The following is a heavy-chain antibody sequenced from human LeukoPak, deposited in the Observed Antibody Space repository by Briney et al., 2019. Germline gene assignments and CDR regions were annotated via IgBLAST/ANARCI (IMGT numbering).Heavy chain of an antibody. CDR1: GYTFTGYY. J-gene: IGHJ4*02. D-gene: IGHD3-22*01. V-gene: IGHV1-2*02. CDR3: ARVKTMIIVVSLFDY. CDR2: INPNSGGT. Sequence: ASVRVSCKASGYTFTGYYMHWVRQAPGQGLEWMGWINPNSGGTNYAQKFQGRVTMTRDTSISTAFMELSRLTSDDTAVYYCARVKTMIIVVSLFDYWGQGTLVTVSS.